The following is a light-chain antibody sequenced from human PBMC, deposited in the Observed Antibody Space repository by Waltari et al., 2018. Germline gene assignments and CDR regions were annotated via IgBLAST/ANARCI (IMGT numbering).Light chain of an antibody. V-gene: IGLV3-1*01. CDR3: QAWDSSAFV. CDR1: KLGSKY. Sequence: SYEVTQPPSVSVSPRQRATITCSGEKLGSKYVSWYQQKSGQSPVLVIYRDDKRPSGILGRFSGSNSGNTATLTISGTQPMDEADYYCQAWDSSAFVFGAGTKVTVL. CDR2: RDD. J-gene: IGLJ1*01.